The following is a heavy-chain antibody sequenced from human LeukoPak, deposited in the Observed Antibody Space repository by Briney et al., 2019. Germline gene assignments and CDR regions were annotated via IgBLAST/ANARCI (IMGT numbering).Heavy chain of an antibody. CDR3: AREVYYGSGRRFDY. V-gene: IGHV3-13*01. Sequence: GGSLRLSCAASGFTFSSYDMHWVRQATGKGLEWVSAIGTAGDTYYPGSVKGRFTISRENAKNSLYLQMNSLRAEDTAVYYCAREVYYGSGRRFDYWGQGTLVTVS. CDR2: IGTAGDT. J-gene: IGHJ4*02. CDR1: GFTFSSYD. D-gene: IGHD3-10*01.